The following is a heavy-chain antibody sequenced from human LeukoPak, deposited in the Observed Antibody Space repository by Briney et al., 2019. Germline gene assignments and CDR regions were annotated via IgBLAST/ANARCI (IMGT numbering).Heavy chain of an antibody. D-gene: IGHD3-10*01. CDR1: GFTFSDYY. CDR2: ISSSGSTI. CDR3: ARETGSGLDYYYYMDV. V-gene: IGHV3-11*04. Sequence: GGSLRLSCAASGFTFSDYYMSWIRQAPGKGLEWVSYISSSGSTIYYADSVKGRFTISRDNAKNSLYLQMNSLRAEDTAVYYCARETGSGLDYYYYMDVWGKGTTVTISS. J-gene: IGHJ6*03.